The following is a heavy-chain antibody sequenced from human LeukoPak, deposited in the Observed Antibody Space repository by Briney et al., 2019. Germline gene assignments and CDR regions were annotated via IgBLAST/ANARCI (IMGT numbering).Heavy chain of an antibody. CDR1: GFTARSNY. V-gene: IGHV3-53*01. Sequence: GGSLKLSFAASGFTARSNYRSGFPQAPGKGLEWVSVIYSGGSTYYADSVKGRFTISRDNSKNTLYLQMNSLGAEDTAVYYCARVGYSYGYIRSWGQGTLVTVSS. CDR3: ARVGYSYGYIRS. CDR2: IYSGGST. J-gene: IGHJ5*02. D-gene: IGHD5-18*01.